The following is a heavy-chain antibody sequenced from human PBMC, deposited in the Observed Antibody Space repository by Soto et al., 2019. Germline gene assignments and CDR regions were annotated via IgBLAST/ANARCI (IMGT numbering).Heavy chain of an antibody. D-gene: IGHD2-21*02. V-gene: IGHV1-69*12. Sequence: QVQLVQSGAEVKKPGSSVKVSCKASGGTFSSYAISWVRQAPGQGLEWMGGIIPIFGTANYAQKFQGRVTITADESTSTAYMELRSLRSEDTAVYYCARVTRDCGGDCYSIFDYWGQGTLVTVSS. CDR2: IIPIFGTA. CDR3: ARVTRDCGGDCYSIFDY. J-gene: IGHJ4*02. CDR1: GGTFSSYA.